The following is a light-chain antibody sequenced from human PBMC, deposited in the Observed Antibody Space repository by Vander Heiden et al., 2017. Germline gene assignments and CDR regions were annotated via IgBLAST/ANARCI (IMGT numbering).Light chain of an antibody. CDR3: QQYGSSWYT. CDR1: QSVSTY. CDR2: GAS. J-gene: IGKJ2*01. V-gene: IGKV3-20*01. Sequence: EVVLTQSPGTLSLSPGERATLSCRASQSVSTYLGWYQQKPGQAPRLLIYGASSRATGIPDRFSGNGSGTDFTLTISRLEPEDFAVYYCQQYGSSWYTFGQGTKLEIK.